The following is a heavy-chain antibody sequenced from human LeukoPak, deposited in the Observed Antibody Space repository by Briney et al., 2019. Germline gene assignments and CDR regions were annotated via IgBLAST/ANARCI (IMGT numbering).Heavy chain of an antibody. J-gene: IGHJ4*02. CDR3: AKDTGVAAAGTGVDY. CDR1: GFTLSTYG. V-gene: IGHV3-30*02. D-gene: IGHD6-13*01. Sequence: GGSLRLSCAASGFTLSTYGMHWVRQAPGKGLEWVAFIRYDGSNKYYADSVKGRFTISRDNSKNTLYLQMNSLRAEDTAVYYCAKDTGVAAAGTGVDYWGQGTLVTVSS. CDR2: IRYDGSNK.